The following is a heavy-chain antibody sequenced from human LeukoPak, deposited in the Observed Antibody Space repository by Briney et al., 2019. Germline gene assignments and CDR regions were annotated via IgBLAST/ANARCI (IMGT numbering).Heavy chain of an antibody. Sequence: SETLSLTCTVSGGSISSSSYYWGWIRQPPGKGLEWIGSIYYSGSTYYNPSLKSRVTISVDTSKNQFSLKLSSVTAADTAVYYCARSLSNWFDPWGQGTLVTVSS. D-gene: IGHD2/OR15-2a*01. CDR2: IYYSGST. CDR1: GGSISSSSYY. V-gene: IGHV4-39*07. CDR3: ARSLSNWFDP. J-gene: IGHJ5*02.